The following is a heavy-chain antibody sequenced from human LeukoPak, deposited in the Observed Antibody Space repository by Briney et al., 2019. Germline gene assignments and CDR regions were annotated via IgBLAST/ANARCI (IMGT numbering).Heavy chain of an antibody. V-gene: IGHV1-2*06. CDR2: INPNSGGT. J-gene: IGHJ4*02. D-gene: IGHD3-3*01. CDR3: ARASEDYDFSSEETRFDY. Sequence: ASVKVSCKASGYTFTGYYMHWVRQAPGQGLEWMGRINPNSGGTNYAQKFQGRVTMTRDTSISTAYMEVRRLRSDDTAVYYCARASEDYDFSSEETRFDYWGQGTLVTVSS. CDR1: GYTFTGYY.